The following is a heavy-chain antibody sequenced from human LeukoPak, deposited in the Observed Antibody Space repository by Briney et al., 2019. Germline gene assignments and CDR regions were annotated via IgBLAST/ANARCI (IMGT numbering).Heavy chain of an antibody. Sequence: PGGSLRLSCAASGFTFSSYGMSWVRQAPGKGLEWVSYISSSGSTIYYADSVKGRFTISRDNAKNSLYLQMNSLRAEDTAVYYCARDVTSSSWYSGVYYFDYWGQGTLVTVSS. CDR2: ISSSGSTI. CDR1: GFTFSSYG. D-gene: IGHD6-13*01. V-gene: IGHV3-48*04. CDR3: ARDVTSSSWYSGVYYFDY. J-gene: IGHJ4*02.